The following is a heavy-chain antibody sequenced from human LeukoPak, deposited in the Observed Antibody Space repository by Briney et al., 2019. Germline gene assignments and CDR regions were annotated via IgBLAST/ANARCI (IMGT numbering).Heavy chain of an antibody. J-gene: IGHJ4*02. CDR2: IYTSGST. V-gene: IGHV4-4*07. Sequence: SETLSLTCTVSGGSISSYYWSWIRQPAGKGLEWIGRIYTSGSTNYNPSLKSRVTMSVDTSKNQFSLKLSSVTAAAAAVCYCAGGSYSGWGKDFWGQGTLVTVSS. CDR3: AGGSYSGWGKDF. CDR1: GGSISSYY. D-gene: IGHD6-19*01.